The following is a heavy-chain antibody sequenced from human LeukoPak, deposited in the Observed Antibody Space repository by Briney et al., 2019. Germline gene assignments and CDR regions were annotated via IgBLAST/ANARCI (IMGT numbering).Heavy chain of an antibody. CDR1: GFTFSSYS. D-gene: IGHD3-10*01. Sequence: GGSLRLSCAASGFTFSSYSMNWVRQAPGKGLEWVSYISSSSSTIYYADSVKGRFTISRDNAKNSLYLQMNSLRAEDTAVYYCASMLYYYGSGSPSPFDYWGQGTLVTVSS. CDR3: ASMLYYYGSGSPSPFDY. CDR2: ISSSSSTI. J-gene: IGHJ4*02. V-gene: IGHV3-48*04.